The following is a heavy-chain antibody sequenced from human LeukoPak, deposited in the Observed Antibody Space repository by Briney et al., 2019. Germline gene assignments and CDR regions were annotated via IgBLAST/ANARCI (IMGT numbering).Heavy chain of an antibody. D-gene: IGHD3-10*01. Sequence: ASVTVSCKASGYTFTGYYMHWVRQAPGQGLEWMGWINPNSGGTNYTQKFQGTVNMTRDTFISTAYMVLSGLRSDDSAVYYCARGHTGNDSFDIWGQGTMVTVSS. J-gene: IGHJ3*02. V-gene: IGHV1-2*02. CDR1: GYTFTGYY. CDR2: INPNSGGT. CDR3: ARGHTGNDSFDI.